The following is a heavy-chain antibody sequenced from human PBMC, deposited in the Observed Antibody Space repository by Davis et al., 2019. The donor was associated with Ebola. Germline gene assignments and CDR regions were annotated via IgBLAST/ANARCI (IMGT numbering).Heavy chain of an antibody. V-gene: IGHV4-34*01. Sequence: SETLSLTCAIYGGPFRGYFWSWIRQSPGKGMEWIGHINAGVTSYNPSLESRFTISMDTSKNEFYLRLDSVTAADTAVYYCARTAMTSISDLGLGYNYFDPWGQGSLVTVST. CDR3: ARTAMTSISDLGLGYNYFDP. D-gene: IGHD2-21*02. CDR2: INAGVT. J-gene: IGHJ5*02. CDR1: GGPFRGYF.